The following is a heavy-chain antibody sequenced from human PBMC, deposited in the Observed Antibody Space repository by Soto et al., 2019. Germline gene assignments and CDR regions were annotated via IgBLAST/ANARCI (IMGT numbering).Heavy chain of an antibody. CDR1: GYTFTSYG. CDR3: ARVLPPFDP. J-gene: IGHJ5*02. V-gene: IGHV1-18*01. CDR2: INAYNGNT. Sequence: QVQLVQSGAEVKKPGASVKVSCKASGYTFTSYGISWVRQAPGPGLEWMGWINAYNGNTNYAQKLKGRVIMTTDTSTSTANMEPRSLRSDGTPVYSCARVLPPFDPWGQGPLVTVSS.